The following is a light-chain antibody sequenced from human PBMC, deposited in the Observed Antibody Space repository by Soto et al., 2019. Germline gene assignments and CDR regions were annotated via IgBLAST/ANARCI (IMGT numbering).Light chain of an antibody. CDR1: QSIGLA. CDR3: QQRTDRPPWT. V-gene: IGKV3-11*01. Sequence: EIVLTQSPATLSLSPGERATLSCRASQSIGLAIAWYQHKPGQAPRLLIFDASQRATGIPARFRGSGSGTDFTLXISSLEPEDFAVYYCQQRTDRPPWTFGQGTK. J-gene: IGKJ1*01. CDR2: DAS.